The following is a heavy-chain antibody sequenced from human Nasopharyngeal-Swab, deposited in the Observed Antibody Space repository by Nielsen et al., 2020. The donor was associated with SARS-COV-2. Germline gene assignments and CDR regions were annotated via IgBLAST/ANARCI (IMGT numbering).Heavy chain of an antibody. CDR3: AKTKGCSGGSCYGLDY. Sequence: GGLLRSSCAASGFTFSSYAMRWVRQAPGKGLEWVSAISSSGGRTYYADSVKGRFTISRDNSKNTLYLQMSSLRAEDTAVYYCAKTKGCSGGSCYGLDYWGQGTLVTVSS. V-gene: IGHV3-23*01. J-gene: IGHJ4*02. CDR2: ISSSGGRT. CDR1: GFTFSSYA. D-gene: IGHD2-15*01.